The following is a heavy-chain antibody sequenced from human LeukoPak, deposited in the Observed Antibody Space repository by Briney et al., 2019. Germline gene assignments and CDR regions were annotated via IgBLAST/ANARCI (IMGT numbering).Heavy chain of an antibody. CDR2: INPNSGGT. V-gene: IGHV1-2*02. J-gene: IGHJ5*02. CDR1: GYTFTSYY. D-gene: IGHD2-2*01. CDR3: ARAPDCSSTSWYSRFDP. Sequence: ASVTVSCKASGYTFTSYYMHWVRQAPGQGLEWMGWINPNSGGTNYAQKFQGRVTMTRDTSISTAYMELSRLRSDDTAVYYCARAPDCSSTSWYSRFDPWGQGTLVTVSS.